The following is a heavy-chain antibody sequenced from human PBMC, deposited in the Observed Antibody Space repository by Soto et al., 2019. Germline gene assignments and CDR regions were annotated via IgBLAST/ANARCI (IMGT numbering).Heavy chain of an antibody. CDR2: INHSGRT. J-gene: IGHJ6*02. Sequence: KASETLSLTCAVYGGSFGGFYWSWIRQPPGKGLEWIGEINHSGRTNYNPSLKSRVTISVDTSKNQFSLKVSSVTAADTAVYYCAKVRRETSTFYRYYGMDVWGQGTTVTVSS. CDR3: AKVRRETSTFYRYYGMDV. CDR1: GGSFGGFY. V-gene: IGHV4-34*01.